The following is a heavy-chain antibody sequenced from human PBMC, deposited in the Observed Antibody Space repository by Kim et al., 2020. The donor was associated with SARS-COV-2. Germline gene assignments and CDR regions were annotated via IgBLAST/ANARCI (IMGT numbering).Heavy chain of an antibody. J-gene: IGHJ5*02. CDR2: VSCTGNYR. Sequence: GGSLRLSCAASGFTFSSYSMNWVRQAPGKGLEWVSSVSCTGNYRYYADTVKGRFTITRDNAQNSLFLQINSLRAEVTAVYYGANGAGGPWGQGTRVTVFS. V-gene: IGHV3-21*01. D-gene: IGHD1-26*01. CDR1: GFTFSSYS. CDR3: ANGAGGP.